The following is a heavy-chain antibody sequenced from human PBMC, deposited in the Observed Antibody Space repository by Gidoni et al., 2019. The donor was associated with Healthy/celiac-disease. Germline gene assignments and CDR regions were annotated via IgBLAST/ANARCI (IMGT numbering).Heavy chain of an antibody. CDR3: ARLEYCSSTSCYTGGNWFDP. CDR2: IYPGDSDT. J-gene: IGHJ5*02. CDR1: GYRFTSYW. Sequence: EVQLVQSGAEVKKPGESLRIDCKGSGYRFTSYWIGWVRQRPGKGLEWMGIIYPGDSDTRYSPSFQGQVTISADKSISTAYLQWSSLKASDTAMYYCARLEYCSSTSCYTGGNWFDPWGQGTLVTVSS. V-gene: IGHV5-51*03. D-gene: IGHD2-2*02.